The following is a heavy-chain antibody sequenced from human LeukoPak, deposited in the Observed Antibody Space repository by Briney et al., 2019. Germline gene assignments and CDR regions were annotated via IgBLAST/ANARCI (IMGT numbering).Heavy chain of an antibody. D-gene: IGHD3-22*01. CDR1: GYSISSGYY. J-gene: IGHJ5*02. V-gene: IGHV4-38-2*01. CDR2: IYHSGST. Sequence: SETLSLTCAVSGYSISSGYYWGWIRQPPGKGLEWIGSIYHSGSTYYNPSLKSRVTISVDTSKNQFSLKLSSVTAADTAVYYCARHEAYDSSGYYWFDPWGQGTLVTVSS. CDR3: ARHEAYDSSGYYWFDP.